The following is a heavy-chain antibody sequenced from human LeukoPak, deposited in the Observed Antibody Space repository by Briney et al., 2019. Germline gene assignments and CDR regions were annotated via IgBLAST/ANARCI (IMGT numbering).Heavy chain of an antibody. Sequence: PSETLSLTCAVYGGSFSGYYRSWIRQPPGKGLEWIGEINHSGSTNYNPSLKSRVTISVDTSKNQFSLKLSSVTAADTAVYYCARHGPRGYYGSGSYRGNNWFDPWGQGTLVTVSS. J-gene: IGHJ5*02. V-gene: IGHV4-34*01. CDR1: GGSFSGYY. D-gene: IGHD3-10*01. CDR3: ARHGPRGYYGSGSYRGNNWFDP. CDR2: INHSGST.